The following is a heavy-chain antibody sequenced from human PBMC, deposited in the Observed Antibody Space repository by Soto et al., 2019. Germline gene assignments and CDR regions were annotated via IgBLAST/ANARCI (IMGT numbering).Heavy chain of an antibody. CDR1: GFTFSTFD. CDR2: ILGSTGNT. Sequence: EVQLLESGGGLVQPGGSLRLSCAASGFTFSTFDMSWVRQAPGKGLEWVSAILGSTGNTYYADSVKGRFTISKDNSENTLFLHMNSLRPEDTALYYCTKGAWLDYWGQGILVTVSS. CDR3: TKGAWLDY. V-gene: IGHV3-23*01. J-gene: IGHJ4*02. D-gene: IGHD3-9*01.